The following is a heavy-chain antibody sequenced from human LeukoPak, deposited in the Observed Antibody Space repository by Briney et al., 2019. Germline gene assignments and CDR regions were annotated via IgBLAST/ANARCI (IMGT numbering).Heavy chain of an antibody. D-gene: IGHD2-2*01. CDR3: AKDRSRYCSSTSCQYFDY. CDR2: ISYDGSNK. J-gene: IGHJ4*02. Sequence: GGSLRLSCAASGFDFSSNWMHWVRQAPGKGLEWVAVISYDGSNKYYADSVKGRFTISRDNSKNTLYLQMNSLRAEDTAVYYCAKDRSRYCSSTSCQYFDYWGQGTLVTVSS. CDR1: GFDFSSNW. V-gene: IGHV3-30*18.